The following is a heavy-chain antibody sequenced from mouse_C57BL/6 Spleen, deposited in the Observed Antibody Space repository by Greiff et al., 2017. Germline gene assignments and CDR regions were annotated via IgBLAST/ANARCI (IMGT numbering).Heavy chain of an antibody. D-gene: IGHD2-3*01. CDR1: GFTFSDYG. CDR3: ARHDGYYRYFDV. J-gene: IGHJ1*03. Sequence: EVKLVESGGGLVKPGGSLKLSCAASGFTFSDYGMHWVRQAPEKGLEWVAYISSGSSTIYYADTGKGRFTISRDNAKNTLFLQMTSLRSEDTAMYYCARHDGYYRYFDVWGTGTTVTVSS. V-gene: IGHV5-17*01. CDR2: ISSGSSTI.